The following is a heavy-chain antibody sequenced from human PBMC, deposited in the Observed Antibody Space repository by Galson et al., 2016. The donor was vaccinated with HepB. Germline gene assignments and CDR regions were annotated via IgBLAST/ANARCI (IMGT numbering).Heavy chain of an antibody. D-gene: IGHD1-26*01. V-gene: IGHV3-33*01. CDR3: VRGGPFDP. CDR1: GFTFSNFA. Sequence: SLRLSCAASGFTFSNFAMHWVRQAPGKGLEWVAIIWFDASNKYYADSVKGRFTISRDNSKNTLYLQMNSLGVADTAIYYCVRGGPFDPWGQGTQVTVSS. CDR2: IWFDASNK. J-gene: IGHJ5*02.